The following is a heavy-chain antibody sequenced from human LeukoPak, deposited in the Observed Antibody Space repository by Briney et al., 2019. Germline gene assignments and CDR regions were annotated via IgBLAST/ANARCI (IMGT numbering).Heavy chain of an antibody. Sequence: SETLSLTCTVSGVSISSTNSYWGWIRQSPRTGLEWIGNIYSSGSTYYNPSLKSRVTISIDTSENQFSLKLTSVTAADTAVYYCARKRKGATTGIDYWGQGTLVTVSS. CDR2: IYSSGST. CDR1: GVSISSTNSY. J-gene: IGHJ4*02. D-gene: IGHD1-26*01. CDR3: ARKRKGATTGIDY. V-gene: IGHV4-39*07.